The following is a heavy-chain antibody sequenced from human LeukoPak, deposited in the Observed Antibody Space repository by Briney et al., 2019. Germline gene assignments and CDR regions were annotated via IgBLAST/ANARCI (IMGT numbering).Heavy chain of an antibody. CDR3: ARPATVTTSFWYFDL. V-gene: IGHV4-34*01. D-gene: IGHD4-17*01. J-gene: IGHJ2*01. Sequence: SETLSLTCAVYGGSLSGYYWTWIRQPPGKGLEWIGEINHSGSTNYNPSLKSRVTISVDTSNNQFSLKLSSVTAADAAVYYCARPATVTTSFWYFDLWGRGTQVTVSS. CDR1: GGSLSGYY. CDR2: INHSGST.